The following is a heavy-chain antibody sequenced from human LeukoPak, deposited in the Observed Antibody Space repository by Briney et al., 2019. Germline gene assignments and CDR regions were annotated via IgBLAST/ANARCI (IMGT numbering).Heavy chain of an antibody. CDR1: GGSISSSIYY. Sequence: SEILSLTCTVSGGSISSSIYYWGWIRQPPGKGLEWIGSIYYSGSTYYNPSLKSRVTISVDTSKNQFSLKLSSVTAADTAVYYCATLSRGGSYYYDSSGYYALDYWGQGTLVTVSS. CDR3: ATLSRGGSYYYDSSGYYALDY. V-gene: IGHV4-39*01. J-gene: IGHJ4*02. D-gene: IGHD3-22*01. CDR2: IYYSGST.